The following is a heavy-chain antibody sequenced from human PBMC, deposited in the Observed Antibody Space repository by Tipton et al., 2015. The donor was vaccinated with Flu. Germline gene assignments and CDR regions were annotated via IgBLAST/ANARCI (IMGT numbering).Heavy chain of an antibody. CDR1: GFNFRTYW. Sequence: QLVQSGAEEKKPGESLSISCKGSGFNFRTYWIGWVRQVPGQGLEWVGIIYPDDSDTRYSPSFHGQVTISADRSISTAYLQWNSLKASDTAMYFCARLPPGSYYDTSGFYRSYFDYWGQGTQVTVSA. V-gene: IGHV5-51*01. CDR3: ARLPPGSYYDTSGFYRSYFDY. D-gene: IGHD3-22*01. CDR2: IYPDDSDT. J-gene: IGHJ4*02.